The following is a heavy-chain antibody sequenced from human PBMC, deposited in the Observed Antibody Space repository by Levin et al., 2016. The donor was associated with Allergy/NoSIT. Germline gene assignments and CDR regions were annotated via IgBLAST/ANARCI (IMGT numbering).Heavy chain of an antibody. CDR3: ARQGSYYDSSGYLYYYYGMDV. D-gene: IGHD3-22*01. CDR2: IYPGDSDT. V-gene: IGHV5-51*01. CDR1: GYSFTSYW. J-gene: IGHJ6*02. Sequence: KVSCKGSGYSFTSYWIGWVRQMPGKGLEWMGIIYPGDSDTRYSPSFQGQVTISADKSISTAYLQWSSLKASDTAMYYCARQGSYYDSSGYLYYYYGMDVWGQGTTVTVSS.